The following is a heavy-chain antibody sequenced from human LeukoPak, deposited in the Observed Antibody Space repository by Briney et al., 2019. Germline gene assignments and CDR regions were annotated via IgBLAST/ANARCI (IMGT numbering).Heavy chain of an antibody. CDR2: IRYDGSNK. V-gene: IGHV3-30*02. CDR3: AKSFLLYYYDSSGYSYFDY. CDR1: GFNFSSYG. Sequence: PGGSLRLSCEASGFNFSSYGMHWVRQAPGKGLELVAFIRYDGSNKYYADSVKGRFTISRDNSKNTLYLQMNSLRAEDTAVYYCAKSFLLYYYDSSGYSYFDYWGQGTLVTVSS. J-gene: IGHJ4*02. D-gene: IGHD3-22*01.